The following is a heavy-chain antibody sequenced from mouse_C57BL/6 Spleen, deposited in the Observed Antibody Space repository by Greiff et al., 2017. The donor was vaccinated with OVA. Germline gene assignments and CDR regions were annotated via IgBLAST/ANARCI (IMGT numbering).Heavy chain of an antibody. D-gene: IGHD2-2*01. J-gene: IGHJ4*01. CDR3: APRGGYDEAMDY. V-gene: IGHV1-82*01. CDR1: GYAFSSSW. Sequence: QVQLQQSGPELVKPGASVKISCKASGYAFSSSWMNWVKQRPGKGLEWIGRIYPGDGDTNYHGQFKGKAPLTADKSSSTAYMQLSSLTSEDSAVYFSAPRGGYDEAMDYWGQGTSVTVSS. CDR2: IYPGDGDT.